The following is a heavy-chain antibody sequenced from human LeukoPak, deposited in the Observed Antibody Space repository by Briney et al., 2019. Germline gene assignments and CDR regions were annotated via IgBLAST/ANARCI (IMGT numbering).Heavy chain of an antibody. J-gene: IGHJ4*02. CDR3: AKDPYSSSWRYYFDY. CDR2: ISGSGGST. D-gene: IGHD6-13*01. CDR1: GFTFSSYA. V-gene: IGHV3-23*01. Sequence: GGSLRLSCAASGFTFSSYAMSWVRQAPGKGLGWVSAISGSGGSTYYADSVKGRFTISRDNSKNTLYLQMNSLRAEDTAVYYCAKDPYSSSWRYYFDYWGQGTLVTVSS.